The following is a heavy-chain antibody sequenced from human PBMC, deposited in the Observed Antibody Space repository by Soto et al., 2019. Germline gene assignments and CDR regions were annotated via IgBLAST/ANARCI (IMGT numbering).Heavy chain of an antibody. D-gene: IGHD2-15*01. V-gene: IGHV4-31*03. CDR3: ARSKCSGGSCYSRALDY. J-gene: IGHJ4*02. Sequence: SETLSLTCTVSGGSITTGGYYWSWIRQLPGQGLVWIVHRYYSESTYYNPSLKSRVSISLDTSKNQFSLKLSFVTAADTAMYYCARSKCSGGSCYSRALDYWGQGTPVTVSS. CDR2: RYYSEST. CDR1: GGSITTGGYY.